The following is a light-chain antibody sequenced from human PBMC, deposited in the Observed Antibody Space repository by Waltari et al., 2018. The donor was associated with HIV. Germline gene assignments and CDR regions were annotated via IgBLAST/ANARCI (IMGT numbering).Light chain of an antibody. CDR3: SSYTSSSAL. Sequence: QSALTQPASVSGSPGQSITISCPGTRSDVGGHHYVPWYQQHPGKAPKLIIYEVSNRPSGVSNRFSGSKSGNTASLTISGLQAEDEADYYCSSYTSSSALFGGGTKLTVL. CDR1: RSDVGGHHY. V-gene: IGLV2-14*01. CDR2: EVS. J-gene: IGLJ2*01.